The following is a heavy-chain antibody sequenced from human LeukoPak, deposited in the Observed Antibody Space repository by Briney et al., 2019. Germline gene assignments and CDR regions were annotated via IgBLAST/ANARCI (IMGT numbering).Heavy chain of an antibody. V-gene: IGHV4-59*01. Sequence: SETLSLTCTVSGGSISTYYWNWLRQPPGKGLEWIGYIFHSGSTNYNPSLQSRVTISVDTSKNQFSLNLNSVTAADTAVYYCARGGAARLHFQNWGQGTLVTVSS. CDR3: ARGGAARLHFQN. D-gene: IGHD6-6*01. CDR1: GGSISTYY. J-gene: IGHJ1*01. CDR2: IFHSGST.